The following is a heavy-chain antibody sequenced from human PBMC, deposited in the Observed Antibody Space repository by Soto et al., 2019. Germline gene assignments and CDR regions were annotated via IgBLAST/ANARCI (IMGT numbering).Heavy chain of an antibody. Sequence: EVQLVESGGGLVKPGGSLRLSCAASGFTFSSYSMNWVRQAPGKGLEWVSSISSSSSYIYYADSVKGRFTISRDNAKNSLYLQMNSLRAEDTAVYYCARDVYSGYESYYYYGMDVWGQGTTVTVSS. CDR3: ARDVYSGYESYYYYGMDV. CDR1: GFTFSSYS. J-gene: IGHJ6*02. V-gene: IGHV3-21*01. CDR2: ISSSSSYI. D-gene: IGHD5-12*01.